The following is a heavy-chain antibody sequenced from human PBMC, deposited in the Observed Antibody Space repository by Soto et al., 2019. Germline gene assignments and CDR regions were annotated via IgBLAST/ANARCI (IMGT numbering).Heavy chain of an antibody. V-gene: IGHV5-51*01. CDR2: IYPGDSDT. Sequence: ESVKISFKGYGYSFTSYWIGWVRQMPGKGLEWMGSIYPGDSDTRYSPSFQGQVIISADKSISTAYLQWSSLKASDTAMYYCARESTSYGLDVWGQGTTVTVSS. CDR3: ARESTSYGLDV. J-gene: IGHJ6*02. CDR1: GYSFTSYW.